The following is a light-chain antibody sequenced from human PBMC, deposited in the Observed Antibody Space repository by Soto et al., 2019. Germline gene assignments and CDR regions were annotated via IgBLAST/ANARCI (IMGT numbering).Light chain of an antibody. CDR3: QQYSIWRT. CDR2: KAS. CDR1: QTISSW. Sequence: DIQMTQSPSTLSASVGDRVTITCRASQTISSWLAWYQQKPGKAPKLLIYKASTLKSGVPSRFSGSGSGTEFTLTISSLQSEDFAVYYCQQYSIWRTFGQGTKV. J-gene: IGKJ1*01. V-gene: IGKV1-5*03.